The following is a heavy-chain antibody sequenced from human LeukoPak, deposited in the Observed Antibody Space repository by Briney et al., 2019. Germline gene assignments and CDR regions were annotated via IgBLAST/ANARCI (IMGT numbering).Heavy chain of an antibody. J-gene: IGHJ4*02. Sequence: PGVFLRLSCAASGFDFNIYEMNWVRQAPGKGLEWVSYISADGATIYYADSVKGRFTISRDNLKSSLFLQMSSLRAEDTAVYYCAGSRYPEPQDLNYWGQGTLVIVS. CDR3: AGSRYPEPQDLNY. CDR1: GFDFNIYE. V-gene: IGHV3-48*03. D-gene: IGHD3-10*01. CDR2: ISADGATI.